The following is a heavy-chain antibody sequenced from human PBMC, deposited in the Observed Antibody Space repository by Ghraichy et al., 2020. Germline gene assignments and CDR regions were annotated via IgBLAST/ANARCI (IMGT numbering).Heavy chain of an antibody. CDR2: ISYDGSNK. V-gene: IGHV3-30*04. J-gene: IGHJ5*02. D-gene: IGHD5-12*01. Sequence: GESLNISCAASGFTFSSYAMHWVRQAPGKGLEWVAVISYDGSNKYYADSVKGRFTISRDNSKNTLYLQMNSLRAEDTAVYYCARGEAWATALGQGTLVTVSS. CDR1: GFTFSSYA. CDR3: ARGEAWATA.